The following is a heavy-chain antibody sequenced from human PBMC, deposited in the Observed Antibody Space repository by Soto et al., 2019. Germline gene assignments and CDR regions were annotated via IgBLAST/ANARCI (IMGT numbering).Heavy chain of an antibody. Sequence: GGSLRLSCAASGFTFSSYAMSWVRPAPGKGLEWVSAISGSGGSTYYADSVKGRFTISRDNSKNTLYLQMNSLRAEDTAVYYCAKPKEHCSSTSCFLGAFDYWGQGTLVTVSS. CDR2: ISGSGGST. V-gene: IGHV3-23*01. CDR1: GFTFSSYA. CDR3: AKPKEHCSSTSCFLGAFDY. D-gene: IGHD2-2*01. J-gene: IGHJ4*02.